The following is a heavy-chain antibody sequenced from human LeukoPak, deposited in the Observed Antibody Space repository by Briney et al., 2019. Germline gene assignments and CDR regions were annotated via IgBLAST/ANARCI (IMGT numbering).Heavy chain of an antibody. J-gene: IGHJ6*03. CDR3: ARGHYSSSWSAGFHYYYYMDV. D-gene: IGHD6-13*01. CDR2: ISSSSSYI. V-gene: IGHV3-21*01. Sequence: PGGSLRLSCAASGFTFSSYSMNWVRQAPGKGLEWVSSISSSSSYIYYADSVKGRFTISRDNAKNSLYLQMNSLRAEDTAVYYCARGHYSSSWSAGFHYYYYMDVWGKGTTVTVSS. CDR1: GFTFSSYS.